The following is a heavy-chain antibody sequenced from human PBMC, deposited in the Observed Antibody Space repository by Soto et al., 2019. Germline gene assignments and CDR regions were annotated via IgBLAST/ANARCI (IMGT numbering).Heavy chain of an antibody. Sequence: SETLSLTCAVYGGSFSGYYWSWIRQPPGKGLEWIGEINHSGSTNYNPSLKSRVTISVDTSKNQFSLKLSSVTAADTAVYYCARGPHSYGSGLWGFAPWGQGTLVTVSS. V-gene: IGHV4-34*01. CDR2: INHSGST. CDR1: GGSFSGYY. CDR3: ARGPHSYGSGLWGFAP. J-gene: IGHJ5*02. D-gene: IGHD3-10*01.